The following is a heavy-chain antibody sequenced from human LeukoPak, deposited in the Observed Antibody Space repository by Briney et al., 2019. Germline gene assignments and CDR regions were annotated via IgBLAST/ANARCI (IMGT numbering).Heavy chain of an antibody. V-gene: IGHV3-15*01. Sequence: GGSLRLSCAASGFTFSNAWMNWVRQAPGKGLEWVGRIKSKTDGGTTDYAAPVKGRFTIPRDDSKTTLYLQMNSLKTEDTAVYYCTTRYCSGGRCDYWGQGTLVTVSS. CDR2: IKSKTDGGTT. J-gene: IGHJ4*02. D-gene: IGHD2-15*01. CDR1: GFTFSNAW. CDR3: TTRYCSGGRCDY.